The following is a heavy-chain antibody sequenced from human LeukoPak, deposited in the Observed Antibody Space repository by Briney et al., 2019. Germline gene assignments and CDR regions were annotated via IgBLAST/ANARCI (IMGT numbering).Heavy chain of an antibody. J-gene: IGHJ5*02. CDR2: ISGSGGST. D-gene: IGHD2-2*01. Sequence: GGSLRLSCAASGFTFSSYAMSWVRQAPGKGLEWVSAISGSGGSTYYADSVKGRFTISRDNSKNTLYLQMNSLRAEDTAVYYCARDRVVDIVVVPAAHGWFDPWGQGTLVTVSS. CDR3: ARDRVVDIVVVPAAHGWFDP. CDR1: GFTFSSYA. V-gene: IGHV3-23*01.